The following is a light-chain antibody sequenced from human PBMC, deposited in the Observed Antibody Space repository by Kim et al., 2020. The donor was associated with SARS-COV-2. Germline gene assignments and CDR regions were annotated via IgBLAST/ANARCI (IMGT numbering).Light chain of an antibody. CDR2: KTS. CDR3: QQYDSYSPYG. J-gene: IGKJ2*03. CDR1: QSINSW. V-gene: IGKV1-5*03. Sequence: DTQMTQSPSTLSASVGDSVTITCRASQSINSWLAWYQQKPGKAPKLMIYKTSTLESGVPSRFSGSGSGTEFTLTISSLHPDDFATYYCQQYDSYSPYGFGQGTKLEI.